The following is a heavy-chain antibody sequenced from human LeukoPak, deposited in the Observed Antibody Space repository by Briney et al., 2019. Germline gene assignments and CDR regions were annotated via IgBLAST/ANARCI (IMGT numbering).Heavy chain of an antibody. Sequence: GGSRRLSCAAAGFSFSFNYYGMHRARHTRGSGLEWVSLVRYDRTTNRYSNSANGRFTVSRDNSKNTVYLQMSSMRTEDTAVYYCARDYGYSYGYFDHWGQGTLVTVSS. CDR2: VRYDRTTN. J-gene: IGHJ4*02. CDR3: ARDYGYSYGYFDH. V-gene: IGHV3-30*02. CDR1: GFSFSFNYYG. D-gene: IGHD1-26*01.